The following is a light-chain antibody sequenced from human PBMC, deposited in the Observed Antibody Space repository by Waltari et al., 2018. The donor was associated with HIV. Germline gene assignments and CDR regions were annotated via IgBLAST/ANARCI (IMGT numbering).Light chain of an antibody. CDR2: GTS. CDR3: QQYGSSPYT. J-gene: IGKJ2*01. CDR1: QSVTSGY. V-gene: IGKV3-20*01. Sequence: EIVLTQSPATLSLSPGEKVTLSCRASQSVTSGYLAWYQQRPGQVPRVLIYGTSKRDTAIPDRFSGSGSATDFNLTISRLEPEDFAVYYRQQYGSSPYTFGRGTKLEIK.